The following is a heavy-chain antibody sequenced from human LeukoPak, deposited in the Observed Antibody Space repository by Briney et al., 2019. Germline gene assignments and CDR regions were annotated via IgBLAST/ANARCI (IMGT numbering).Heavy chain of an antibody. CDR3: TTDHKEKVLWFGENYGMDV. Sequence: GGSLRLSCAASGFTFSSYGMHWVRQAPGKGLEWVGRIKSKTDGGTTDYAAPVKGRFTISRDDSKNTLYLQMNSLKTEDTAVYYCTTDHKEKVLWFGENYGMDVWGQGTTVTVSS. CDR2: IKSKTDGGTT. V-gene: IGHV3-15*01. D-gene: IGHD3-10*01. J-gene: IGHJ6*02. CDR1: GFTFSSYG.